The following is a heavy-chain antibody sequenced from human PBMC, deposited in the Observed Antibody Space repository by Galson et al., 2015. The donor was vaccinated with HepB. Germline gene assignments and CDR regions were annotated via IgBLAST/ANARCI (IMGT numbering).Heavy chain of an antibody. CDR2: ISYDGSNQ. CDR3: ARDRRDVNAAAGNNWFDP. D-gene: IGHD6-13*01. J-gene: IGHJ5*02. CDR1: GFIFSTYA. V-gene: IGHV3-30*04. Sequence: SLRLSCAASGFIFSTYAMHWVRQAPGKGLEWVALISYDGSNQYYADSVKGRFTISRDNSKKTLYLQMKSLRTEDTAVYYCARDRRDVNAAAGNNWFDPWGQGTLVSVSS.